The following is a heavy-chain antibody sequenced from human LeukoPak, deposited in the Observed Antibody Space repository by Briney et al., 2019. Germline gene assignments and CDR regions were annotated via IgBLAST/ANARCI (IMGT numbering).Heavy chain of an antibody. J-gene: IGHJ6*03. CDR2: ISCSGGST. Sequence: QSGGSLRLSCAASGFTFSSFAMSWVRQAPGKGLEWVLAISCSGGSTYYADSVKGRFTISRDNSKNTLYLQMNSLRAEDTAVYYCAKAPSPNYYYYYMDVWGKGTTVTVSS. CDR1: GFTFSSFA. V-gene: IGHV3-23*01. CDR3: AKAPSPNYYYYYMDV.